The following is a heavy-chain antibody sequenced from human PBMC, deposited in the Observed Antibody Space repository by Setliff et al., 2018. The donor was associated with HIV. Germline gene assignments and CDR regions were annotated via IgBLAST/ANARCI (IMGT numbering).Heavy chain of an antibody. Sequence: ASVKVSCKTSGYMFIAYGMSWVRQAPGQGLAGMGWISTYNGNTNYAQKFQGRVTITTDESTSTAYMELSSLRSEDTAVYYCARADSSNWYHVDYWGQGTLVTVSS. CDR1: GYMFIAYG. J-gene: IGHJ4*02. V-gene: IGHV1-18*01. CDR2: ISTYNGNT. CDR3: ARADSSNWYHVDY. D-gene: IGHD6-13*01.